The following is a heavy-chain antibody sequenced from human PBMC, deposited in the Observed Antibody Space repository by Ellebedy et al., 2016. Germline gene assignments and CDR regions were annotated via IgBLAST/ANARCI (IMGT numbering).Heavy chain of an antibody. Sequence: SETLSLXXTFSGDSISGYYWSWIRQSPGKGLQWIGNIHYSGTTNYNPSLKSRVTISMDTSKNQFSLKLSSVTAADTAVYYCARYGDYFDFDYWGQGTLVTVSS. CDR1: GDSISGYY. J-gene: IGHJ4*02. V-gene: IGHV4-59*08. CDR3: ARYGDYFDFDY. D-gene: IGHD4-17*01. CDR2: IHYSGTT.